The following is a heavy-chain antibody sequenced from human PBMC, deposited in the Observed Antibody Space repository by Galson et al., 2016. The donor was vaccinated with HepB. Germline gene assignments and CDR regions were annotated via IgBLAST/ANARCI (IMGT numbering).Heavy chain of an antibody. V-gene: IGHV1-3*01. CDR3: ARRVVPDAQPAPAGCGWGLDV. CDR1: GYTFTNYA. CDR2: INAGNGNT. J-gene: IGHJ6*02. Sequence: SVKVSCKASGYTFTNYAIHWVRQAPGQRLEWMGWINAGNGNTKYSQKFQGRVTITADTYASTAYMELSGLRSEDMAVYYCARRVVPDAQPAPAGCGWGLDVWGQGTTVTASS. D-gene: IGHD2-2*01.